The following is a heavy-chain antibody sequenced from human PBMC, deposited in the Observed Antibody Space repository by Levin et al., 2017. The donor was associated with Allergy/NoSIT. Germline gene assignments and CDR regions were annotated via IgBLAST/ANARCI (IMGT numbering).Heavy chain of an antibody. J-gene: IGHJ4*02. Sequence: LTCAASGFTFSSYAMSWVRQAPGKGLEWVSAISGSGGSTYYADSVKGRFTISRDNSKNTLYLQMNSLRAEDTAVYYCARYYIAARPYVFDYWGQGTLVTVSS. D-gene: IGHD6-6*01. CDR3: ARYYIAARPYVFDY. CDR1: GFTFSSYA. V-gene: IGHV3-23*01. CDR2: ISGSGGST.